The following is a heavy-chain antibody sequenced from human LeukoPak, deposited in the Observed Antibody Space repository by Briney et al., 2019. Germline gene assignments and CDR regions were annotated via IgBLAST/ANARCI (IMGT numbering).Heavy chain of an antibody. V-gene: IGHV1-69*01. Sequence: SVKVSCKASGGTFSNYVISWVRQAPGQGLEWMGGIIPIFGTANYAQKFQGRVTITADESTSTAYMELSSLRSEDTAVYYCARGNCILAAAATRCYYYYYYMDVWGKGTTVTVSS. CDR2: IIPIFGTA. CDR3: ARGNCILAAAATRCYYYYYYMDV. J-gene: IGHJ6*03. D-gene: IGHD6-13*01. CDR1: GGTFSNYV.